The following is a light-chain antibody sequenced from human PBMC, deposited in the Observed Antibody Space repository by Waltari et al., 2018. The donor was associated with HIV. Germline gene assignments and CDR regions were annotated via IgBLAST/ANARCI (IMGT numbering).Light chain of an antibody. CDR1: SRDVGGSNY. CDR2: EVS. V-gene: IGLV2-14*01. J-gene: IGLJ3*02. CDR3: NSYTKNNTWV. Sequence: QSALTQPASVSGSPGQSITISCTGPSRDVGGSNYVSWYQQYPGKAPKLMIYEVSNRPSGVSNRFSGSKSVSTASLTISGLQAEDEADYYCNSYTKNNTWVFGGGTKLTVL.